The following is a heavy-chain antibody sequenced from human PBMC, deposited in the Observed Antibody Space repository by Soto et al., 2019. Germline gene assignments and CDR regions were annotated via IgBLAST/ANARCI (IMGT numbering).Heavy chain of an antibody. V-gene: IGHV3-30-3*01. Sequence: QLHLVESGGGVVRPGESLRLSCVDSGFSFRTYPMHWVRQAPGKGLEWVALISYDGSGEGYGESVRDRFTVSRDNSKNTLYLQRNSLRPEDTGVYYCATSSGYLNYFDYWGQGTLVTVSS. CDR2: ISYDGSGE. D-gene: IGHD6-19*01. J-gene: IGHJ4*02. CDR3: ATSSGYLNYFDY. CDR1: GFSFRTYP.